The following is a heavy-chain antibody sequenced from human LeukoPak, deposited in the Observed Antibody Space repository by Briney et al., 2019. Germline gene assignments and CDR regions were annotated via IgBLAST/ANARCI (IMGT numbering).Heavy chain of an antibody. CDR1: GYTFSTNY. CDR2: INPHGGST. V-gene: IGHV1-46*01. Sequence: ASVKVSCKTSGYTFSTNYVHWVRLAPVQGLDWMGIINPHGGSTSYPQKFQGRVTMTSDTSTGTVYMDLNSLTSEDTAVYYCAGGRQLGRFVYWRQGTLVTVSS. J-gene: IGHJ4*02. D-gene: IGHD3-16*01. CDR3: AGGRQLGRFVY.